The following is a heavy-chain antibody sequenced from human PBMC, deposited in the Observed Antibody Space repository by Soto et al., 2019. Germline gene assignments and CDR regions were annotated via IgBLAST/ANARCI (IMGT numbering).Heavy chain of an antibody. CDR1: GFSRSTSGMR. CDR3: AAAGYYSGMDV. J-gene: IGHJ6*02. Sequence: ASVPTLVNTTQTLTLTCTFSGFSRSTSGMRVRCIRQPPGKSLEWLARIDWDDDKFYSTSLKTRLTISKGTSKNQVVLTMTNMDPLDTATYYCAAAGYYSGMDVWGQGTPVT. CDR2: IDWDDDK. V-gene: IGHV2-70*04. D-gene: IGHD2-15*01.